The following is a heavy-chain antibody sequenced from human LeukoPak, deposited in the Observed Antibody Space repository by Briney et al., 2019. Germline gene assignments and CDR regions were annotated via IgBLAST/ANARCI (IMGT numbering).Heavy chain of an antibody. CDR3: ARTEYQLLNDAFDI. Sequence: SETLSLTCTVSGGSISSGGYYWSWIRQPPGKGLEWIGYIYHSGSTYYNPSLKSRVTMSVDTSKNQFSLKLSSVTAADTAVYYCARTEYQLLNDAFDIWGQGTMVTVSS. D-gene: IGHD2-2*01. CDR2: IYHSGST. CDR1: GGSISSGGYY. V-gene: IGHV4-30-2*01. J-gene: IGHJ3*02.